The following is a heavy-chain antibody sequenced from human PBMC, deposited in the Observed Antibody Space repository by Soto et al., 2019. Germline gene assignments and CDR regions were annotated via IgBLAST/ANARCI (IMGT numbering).Heavy chain of an antibody. J-gene: IGHJ4*02. D-gene: IGHD2-15*01. V-gene: IGHV3-48*02. CDR3: ARDAPRCSGGSCFDF. Sequence: EVQLVESGGGLVQPGGSLRLSCAASGFTFSSYSMNWVRQAPGKGLEWVSYINSGSSTIYYADSVKGRFTISRDNAKYSLYLQMNSLRDEDTAVYYCARDAPRCSGGSCFDFWGQGTLVTVSS. CDR1: GFTFSSYS. CDR2: INSGSSTI.